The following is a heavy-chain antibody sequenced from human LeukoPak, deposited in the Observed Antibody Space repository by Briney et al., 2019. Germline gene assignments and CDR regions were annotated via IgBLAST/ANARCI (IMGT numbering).Heavy chain of an antibody. V-gene: IGHV4-39*07. CDR3: ARVFDS. Sequence: SETLSLTCTVSGGSVSTSDYYWGWIRQSPVKGLEWIGDVFYTGKTNYNPSLRGRATISIDTSKNQFSLKLTYVTAADTAVYYCARVFDSWGRGTLVTVSS. CDR1: GGSVSTSDYY. CDR2: VFYTGKT. J-gene: IGHJ4*02.